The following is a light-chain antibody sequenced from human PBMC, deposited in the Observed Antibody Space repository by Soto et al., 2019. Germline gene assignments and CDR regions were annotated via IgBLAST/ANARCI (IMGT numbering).Light chain of an antibody. CDR2: GAS. V-gene: IGKV3-15*01. J-gene: IGKJ1*01. CDR1: QSISDT. CDR3: QQYNNWPWT. Sequence: ELVMTQSPATLSVSPGGRATLSCRASQSISDTLAWYQQKPGQAPSLLIHGASTRATGFPARFSGSGSGTDLTITISSLQSEDFEVYYGQQYNNWPWTFGQGTKVDIK.